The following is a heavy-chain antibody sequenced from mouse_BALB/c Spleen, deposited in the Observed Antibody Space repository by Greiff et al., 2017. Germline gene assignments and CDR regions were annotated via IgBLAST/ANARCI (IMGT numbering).Heavy chain of an antibody. CDR1: GYTFTSYW. CDR3: ARDYYGSSYGFDY. J-gene: IGHJ2*01. Sequence: QVHVKQSGAELAKPGASVKMSCKASGYTFTSYWMHWVKQRPGQGLEWIGYINPSTGYTEYNQKFKDKATLTADKSSSTAYMQLSSLTSEDSAVYYCARDYYGSSYGFDYWGQGTTLTVSS. D-gene: IGHD1-1*01. CDR2: INPSTGYT. V-gene: IGHV1-7*01.